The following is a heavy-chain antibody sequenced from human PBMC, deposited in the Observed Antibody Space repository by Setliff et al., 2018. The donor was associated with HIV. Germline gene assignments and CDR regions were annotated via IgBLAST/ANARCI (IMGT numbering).Heavy chain of an antibody. J-gene: IGHJ4*02. V-gene: IGHV3-33*08. CDR2: IWYDGVQR. CDR1: GFTFSSYA. D-gene: IGHD6-13*01. CDR3: ASTRFGGPTSAPAGRIDFDL. Sequence: GSLRLSCAASGFTFSSYAMHWVRQAPGKGLEWVALIWYDGVQRYYADSVKGRFSLSRDNTRRSLYLQMNGLRAEDTAVYYCASTRFGGPTSAPAGRIDFDLWGQGTLVTVSS.